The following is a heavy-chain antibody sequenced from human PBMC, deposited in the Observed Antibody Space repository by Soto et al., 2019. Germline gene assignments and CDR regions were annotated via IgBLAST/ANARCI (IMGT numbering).Heavy chain of an antibody. Sequence: QVQLVESGGGVVQPGRSLRLSCAASGFTFSSYAMHWVRQAPGKGLEWVAVISYDGSNKYYADSVKGRFTISRDNSKNSLYLTMNSLRAEDTDVYYCASLGSLRGLAVAGSQDYYYGMDVWGQGTTVTVSS. D-gene: IGHD6-19*01. CDR1: GFTFSSYA. CDR2: ISYDGSNK. J-gene: IGHJ6*02. CDR3: ASLGSLRGLAVAGSQDYYYGMDV. V-gene: IGHV3-30-3*01.